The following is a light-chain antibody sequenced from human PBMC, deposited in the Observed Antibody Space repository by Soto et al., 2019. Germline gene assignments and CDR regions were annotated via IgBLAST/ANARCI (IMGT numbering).Light chain of an antibody. J-gene: IGLJ1*01. CDR1: SGDIGSYNR. Sequence: QSALTQPASVSGSPGQSITIPCTGTSGDIGSYNRVSWYQQHPGKAPKLIIYEVTDRPSGVSNRFSGSKSGNTASLTISGLQAEDEAEYYCSSYTNINTRACVFGTGTKLPS. CDR2: EVT. CDR3: SSYTNINTRACV. V-gene: IGLV2-14*01.